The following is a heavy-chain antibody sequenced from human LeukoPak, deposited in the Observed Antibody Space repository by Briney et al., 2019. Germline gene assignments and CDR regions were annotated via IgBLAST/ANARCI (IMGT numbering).Heavy chain of an antibody. Sequence: ASVKVSCKASGYTFTGYHMHWVRQAPGQGLEWMGWINPNSGGTNYAQKFQGRVTMTRDTSISTAYMELSRLRSDDTAVYYCARDKVPYYYGSGSYHTDAFDIWAQGTMVTVSS. CDR2: INPNSGGT. V-gene: IGHV1-2*02. CDR1: GYTFTGYH. D-gene: IGHD3-10*01. CDR3: ARDKVPYYYGSGSYHTDAFDI. J-gene: IGHJ3*02.